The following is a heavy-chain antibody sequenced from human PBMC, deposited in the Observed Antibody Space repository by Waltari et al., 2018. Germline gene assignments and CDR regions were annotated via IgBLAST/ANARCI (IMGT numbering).Heavy chain of an antibody. V-gene: IGHV4-34*01. CDR3: ARGHPRFDYEKSDYYAYWFDP. CDR1: GGAFDSHY. CDR2: VNPTGST. J-gene: IGHJ5*02. D-gene: IGHD3-22*01. Sequence: QVELQQWGAGLLRPSETLSLTCSVSGGAFDSHYWTLIRQAPGRGLAWLGEVNPTGSTNYNPSLKSRLSLSVETSRNQVSLKMTSVTGADTAVYFCARGHPRFDYEKSDYYAYWFDPWGQGTQVTVSS.